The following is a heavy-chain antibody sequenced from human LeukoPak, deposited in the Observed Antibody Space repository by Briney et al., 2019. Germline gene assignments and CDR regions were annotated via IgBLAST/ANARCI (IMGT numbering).Heavy chain of an antibody. D-gene: IGHD2-21*01. CDR2: ISGSGGST. J-gene: IGHJ4*02. Sequence: GGSLRLSCAASGFTFSSYAMSWVRQAPGKGLEWVSAISGSGGSTYYADSVKGRFTIYRDNSKHTLYLQMNNLRAEDTAVYYCAKFLPTHIVVANYYFDYWGQGTLVTVSS. V-gene: IGHV3-23*01. CDR1: GFTFSSYA. CDR3: AKFLPTHIVVANYYFDY.